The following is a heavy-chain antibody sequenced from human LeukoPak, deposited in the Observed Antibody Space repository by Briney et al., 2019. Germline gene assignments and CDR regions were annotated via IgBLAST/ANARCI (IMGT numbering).Heavy chain of an antibody. CDR2: IWYDGSKK. Sequence: TGGSLRLSCAASGFSFSSYGMHWVRQAPGKGLEWVAVIWYDGSKKYYADSVKGRFTISRDNSRSTLYLQMNSLRPEDTAIYYCAREGYYGSGSPPSLYFDYWGQGTLVTVSS. CDR1: GFSFSSYG. V-gene: IGHV3-33*01. J-gene: IGHJ4*02. CDR3: AREGYYGSGSPPSLYFDY. D-gene: IGHD3-10*01.